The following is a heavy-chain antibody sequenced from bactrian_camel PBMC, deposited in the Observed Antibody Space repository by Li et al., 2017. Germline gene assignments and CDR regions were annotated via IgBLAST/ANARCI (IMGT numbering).Heavy chain of an antibody. J-gene: IGHJ4*01. V-gene: IGHV3S55*01. CDR2: IDADGET. Sequence: HVQLVESGGGSAQAGGSLRLSCKLSESHNVDYCMGWYRQATGKEREEVAVIDADGETTYADSVKGRFAISQDNSKRTLWLQMNSLKPEDTAMYYCAGDWGVSRNSKLCYDGRWSFAPRAMGQGTQVTVS. CDR1: ESHNVDYC. D-gene: IGHD3*01.